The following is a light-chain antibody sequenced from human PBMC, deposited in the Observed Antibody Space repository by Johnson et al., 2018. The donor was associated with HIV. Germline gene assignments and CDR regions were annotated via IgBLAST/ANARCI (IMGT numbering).Light chain of an antibody. CDR3: GTWDSSLRSYV. CDR1: SSNIGNNY. V-gene: IGLV1-51*01. CDR2: DNN. Sequence: QSVLTQPPSVSAAPGQKVTISCSGSSSNIGNNYVSWYQQLPGTAPRIVTYDNNKRPSGIPDRFSASKSGTSATLGITGLQTGDEADYYCGTWDSSLRSYVFGTGTKVTVL. J-gene: IGLJ1*01.